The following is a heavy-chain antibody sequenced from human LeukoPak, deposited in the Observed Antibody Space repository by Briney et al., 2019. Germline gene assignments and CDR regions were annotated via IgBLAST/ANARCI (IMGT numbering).Heavy chain of an antibody. CDR2: ISSSSSTI. J-gene: IGHJ6*02. V-gene: IGHV3-48*01. Sequence: GGSLRLSCAASGFTFSSYSMNWVRQAPGKGLEWVSYISSSSSTIYYADSVKGRFTISRDNAKNSLYLQMNSLRAEDTAVYYCARARRTGYDFWSGYWEDYYYYYGMDVWGQGTTVTVSS. CDR3: ARARRTGYDFWSGYWEDYYYYYGMDV. D-gene: IGHD3-3*01. CDR1: GFTFSSYS.